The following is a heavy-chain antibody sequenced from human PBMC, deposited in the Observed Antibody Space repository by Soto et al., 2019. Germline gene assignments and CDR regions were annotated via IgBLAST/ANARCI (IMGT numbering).Heavy chain of an antibody. V-gene: IGHV4-31*03. J-gene: IGHJ2*01. CDR3: ARVPAGNYGDLPHWYFDL. Sequence: QVQLQESGPGLVKPSQTLSLTCTVSGGSISSGGYYWSWIRQHPGKGLEWIGYIYYSGSTYYNPSLKSRVTISVDSSKNQFSLKLSSVTAADTAVYYCARVPAGNYGDLPHWYFDLWGRGTLVTVSS. D-gene: IGHD4-17*01. CDR2: IYYSGST. CDR1: GGSISSGGYY.